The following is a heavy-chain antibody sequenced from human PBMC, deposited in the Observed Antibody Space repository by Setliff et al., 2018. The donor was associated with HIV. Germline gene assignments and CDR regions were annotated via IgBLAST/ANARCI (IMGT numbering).Heavy chain of an antibody. V-gene: IGHV3-23*01. J-gene: IGHJ6*03. D-gene: IGHD1-26*01. CDR3: AKDGSAGWGAPPIYMDV. CDR1: GFTFSSYA. Sequence: PGGSLRLSCAASGFTFSSYAMSWVRQAPGKGLEWVSTINSNGGSTYYADSVQGRFTISRDNSKNTVFLQMNSLRAEDTAVYYCAKDGSAGWGAPPIYMDVWGKGTTVTVSS. CDR2: INSNGGST.